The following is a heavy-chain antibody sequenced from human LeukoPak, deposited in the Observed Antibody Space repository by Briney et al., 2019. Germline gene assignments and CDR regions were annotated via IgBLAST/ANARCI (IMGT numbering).Heavy chain of an antibody. CDR3: AKSGNTGYRPQGP. CDR2: IKEDGSEK. V-gene: IGHV3-7*01. Sequence: GGSLRLSCAASGFIFSDYWMTWVRQAPGKGLEWVANIKEDGSEKMYVDSVKGRSTISRDNAKNSLYLQMNGLRVEDTAVYYCAKSGNTGYRPQGPWGQGTLVTVSS. J-gene: IGHJ5*02. CDR1: GFIFSDYW. D-gene: IGHD5-18*01.